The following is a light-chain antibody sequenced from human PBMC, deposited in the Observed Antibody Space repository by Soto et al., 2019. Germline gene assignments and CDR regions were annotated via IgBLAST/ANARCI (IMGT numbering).Light chain of an antibody. CDR2: GNT. CDR1: SSDIGAYNY. CDR3: QSFDISLSGYV. Sequence: QSVLTQPPSAPGSPGQSFTISCTGTSSDIGAYNYVSWYQQRPGKAPKLLIYGNTNRPSGVPDRFSGSKSGTSASLAITGLQAEDEADYYCQSFDISLSGYVFGTGTKVTVL. V-gene: IGLV2-8*01. J-gene: IGLJ1*01.